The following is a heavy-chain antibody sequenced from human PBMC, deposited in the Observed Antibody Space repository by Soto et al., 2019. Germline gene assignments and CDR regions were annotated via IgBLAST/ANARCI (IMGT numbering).Heavy chain of an antibody. D-gene: IGHD5-18*01. Sequence: SETLSLTCAVYGGSFSTYCWSWIRQPPGKGLEWIGEINHSGSTNYNPSLKSRVTISVDTSKNQFSLKLSSVTAADTAVYYCATSSEYTYGRPFDYWGQGTLVTVS. CDR3: ATSSEYTYGRPFDY. CDR2: INHSGST. CDR1: GGSFSTYC. J-gene: IGHJ4*02. V-gene: IGHV4-34*01.